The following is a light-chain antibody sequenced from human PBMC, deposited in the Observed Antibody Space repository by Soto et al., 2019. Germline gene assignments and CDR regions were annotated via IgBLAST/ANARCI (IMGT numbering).Light chain of an antibody. CDR3: VKGTHWPWT. CDR1: YSLIHSDGDTY. Sequence: DVVMTQSPLSLPVTLGQPASISCRSSYSLIHSDGDTYLNWFQQRPGQSPRRLIYEVSNRDSGVPDRFSGSVSGTDFTLKISRVEAEDVGMYYCVKGTHWPWTVGQGTEVEIK. CDR2: EVS. V-gene: IGKV2-30*02. J-gene: IGKJ1*01.